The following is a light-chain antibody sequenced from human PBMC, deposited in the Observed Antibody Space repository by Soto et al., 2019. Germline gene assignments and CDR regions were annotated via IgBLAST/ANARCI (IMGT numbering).Light chain of an antibody. CDR3: SSYAGSNNVV. J-gene: IGLJ2*01. CDR1: SSDVGGYTY. Sequence: QSVLTQPPSASGSPGQSVTISCTGTSSDVGGYTYVSWYQQHPGKAPTLMIYEVTKRPSGVPDRFSGSKSGNTASLTVSGLQAEDEADYYCSSYAGSNNVVFGGGTKLTVL. CDR2: EVT. V-gene: IGLV2-8*01.